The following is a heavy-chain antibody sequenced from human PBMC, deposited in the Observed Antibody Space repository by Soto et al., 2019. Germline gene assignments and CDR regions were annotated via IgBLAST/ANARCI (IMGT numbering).Heavy chain of an antibody. Sequence: SETLSLTCAVSVYSIASGYYWAWIRQSPWKGLEWIGSIYHAGSVYYNPSLNSRVAVSLDTSKNHFSLKLTSVTAADTAVYYCARTFDYSGMDVWGQATTVTVS. CDR2: IYHAGSV. CDR3: ARTFDYSGMDV. V-gene: IGHV4-38-2*01. CDR1: VYSIASGYY. J-gene: IGHJ6*02.